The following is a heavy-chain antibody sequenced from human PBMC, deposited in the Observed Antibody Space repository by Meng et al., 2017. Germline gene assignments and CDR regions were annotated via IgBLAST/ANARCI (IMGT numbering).Heavy chain of an antibody. CDR1: GGSFSGYY. Sequence: GSLRLSGAVYGGSFSGYYWSWIRQPPGKGLEWIGEINHSGSTNYNPSLKSRVTISVDTSKNQFSLKLSSVTAADTDVYYCARDVALVWDPASDSSSLPGGMDVWGQGTTVTVSS. D-gene: IGHD6-13*01. CDR2: INHSGST. CDR3: ARDVALVWDPASDSSSLPGGMDV. J-gene: IGHJ6*02. V-gene: IGHV4-34*01.